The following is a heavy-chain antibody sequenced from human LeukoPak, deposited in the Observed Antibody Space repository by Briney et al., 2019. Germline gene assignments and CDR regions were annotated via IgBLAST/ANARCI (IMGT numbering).Heavy chain of an antibody. J-gene: IGHJ4*02. CDR3: AREWSGFGELPDN. Sequence: PGGSLRLSCAASGFTFSSYWMHWVRQAPGKGLVWVSRINSDGSSTSYADSVKGRFTISRDNAKNTLYLQMNSLRADDTAVYYCAREWSGFGELPDNWGQGTLVTVS. CDR1: GFTFSSYW. V-gene: IGHV3-74*01. D-gene: IGHD3-10*01. CDR2: INSDGSST.